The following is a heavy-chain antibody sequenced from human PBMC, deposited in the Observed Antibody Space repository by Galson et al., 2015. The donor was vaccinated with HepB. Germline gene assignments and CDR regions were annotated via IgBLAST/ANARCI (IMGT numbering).Heavy chain of an antibody. D-gene: IGHD4-23*01. CDR1: GFTFSSYG. V-gene: IGHV3-33*08. J-gene: IGHJ3*02. CDR3: ARPTTVVTTDAFDI. Sequence: SLRLSCAASGFTFSSYGMHWVRQAPGKGLEWVAVIWYDGSNKYYADSVKGRFTISRDNSKNTLYLQMNSLRAEDTAVYYCARPTTVVTTDAFDIWGQGTMVTVSS. CDR2: IWYDGSNK.